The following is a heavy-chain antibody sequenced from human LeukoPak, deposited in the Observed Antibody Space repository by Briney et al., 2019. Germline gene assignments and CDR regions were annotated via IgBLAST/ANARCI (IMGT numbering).Heavy chain of an antibody. CDR2: YSGNT. CDR1: GGSISDYY. D-gene: IGHD3-9*01. Sequence: SETLSLTCTVSGGSISDYYWSWIRQPPGRGLEWIGYSGNTNYNPSLKSRVTISVDTSKNQFSLKLSSVTAADTAVYYCARASSLYYDILTGYYSGGINYYYMDVWGKGTTVTVSS. J-gene: IGHJ6*03. V-gene: IGHV4-59*01. CDR3: ARASSLYYDILTGYYSGGINYYYMDV.